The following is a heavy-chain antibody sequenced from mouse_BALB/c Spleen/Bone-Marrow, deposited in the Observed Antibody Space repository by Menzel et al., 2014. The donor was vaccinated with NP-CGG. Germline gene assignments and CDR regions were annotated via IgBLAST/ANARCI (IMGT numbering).Heavy chain of an antibody. V-gene: IGHV5-9-2*01. CDR3: ARHAYYDQTEVSFVY. CDR2: ISGGGSYT. D-gene: IGHD2-4*01. Sequence: EVQVVESGGGLVKSGGSLKLSCAASGFSFNSYGMSWVRQTPEKRQEWVATISGGGSYTFYPDSVKGRFTISRDNAKNNLYLQLSSLRSEDTALYYCARHAYYDQTEVSFVYWGQGTLVTVSA. CDR1: GFSFNSYG. J-gene: IGHJ3*01.